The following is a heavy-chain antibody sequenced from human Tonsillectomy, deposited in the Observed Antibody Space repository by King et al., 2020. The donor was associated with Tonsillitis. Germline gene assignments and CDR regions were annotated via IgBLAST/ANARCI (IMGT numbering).Heavy chain of an antibody. Sequence: QLQESGPGLVKPSQTLSLTCTVSGGSISSGYYYWSWIRQPPGKGLEWIGYIYSNGSTHYNPSLKSRVSISVDTSKNQFSLKLSSVTAADTAVFYCARTLRYFDTFDPYNWFDPWGQGTLVTVSS. CDR1: GGSISSGYYY. CDR3: ARTLRYFDTFDPYNWFDP. CDR2: IYSNGST. D-gene: IGHD3-9*01. J-gene: IGHJ5*02. V-gene: IGHV4-30-4*01.